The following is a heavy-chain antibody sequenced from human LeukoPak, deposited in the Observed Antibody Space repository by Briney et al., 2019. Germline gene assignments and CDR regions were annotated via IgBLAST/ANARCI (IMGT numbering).Heavy chain of an antibody. V-gene: IGHV3-23*01. CDR1: GFTFSSFA. CDR2: ISASGGGT. D-gene: IGHD6-19*01. CDR3: AKSSSGWWSFDY. J-gene: IGHJ4*02. Sequence: HSGGSLRLSCGASGFTFSSFAMSWVRQAPGKGLEWVSGISASGGGTYYADSVKGRFTISRDNSKNTVSLQMNSLRAEDTAVYYCAKSSSGWWSFDYWGQGTLVTVSS.